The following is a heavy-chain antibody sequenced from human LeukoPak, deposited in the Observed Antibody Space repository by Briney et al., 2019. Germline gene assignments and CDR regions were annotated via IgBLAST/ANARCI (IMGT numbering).Heavy chain of an antibody. CDR2: IYTSGST. J-gene: IGHJ6*03. Sequence: SETLSLTCTVSGGSISSYYWSWIRQPAGKGLEWIGRIYTSGSTNYNPSLKSRVTISVDTSKNQFSLKLSSVTAADTAMYYCARGIAARTYYYYYYMDVWGKGTTVTVSS. CDR3: ARGIAARTYYYYYYMDV. D-gene: IGHD6-6*01. V-gene: IGHV4-4*07. CDR1: GGSISSYY.